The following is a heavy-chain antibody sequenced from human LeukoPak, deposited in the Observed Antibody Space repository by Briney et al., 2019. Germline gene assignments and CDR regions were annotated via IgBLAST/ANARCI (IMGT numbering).Heavy chain of an antibody. V-gene: IGHV1-2*02. Sequence: GASVKVSYKASGYTFTGYYMHWVRQAPGQRLEWMGWTNPKSGGTNYQQKFQGRVTMTRDTSISTAYMELSRLRSDDTAVYYCARESSSGWYWYYWGQGTLVTVSS. D-gene: IGHD6-19*01. J-gene: IGHJ4*02. CDR1: GYTFTGYY. CDR3: ARESSSGWYWYY. CDR2: TNPKSGGT.